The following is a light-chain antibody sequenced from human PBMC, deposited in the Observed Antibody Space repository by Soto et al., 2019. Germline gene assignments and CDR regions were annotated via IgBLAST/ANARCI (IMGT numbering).Light chain of an antibody. CDR2: SVS. J-gene: IGKJ1*01. CDR3: QQFGSSVWT. CDR1: QSVTSTF. V-gene: IGKV3-20*01. Sequence: EIAVTQSPGTLSLSPGEGATLSCRASQSVTSTFLAWYQQKPGQAPRLLIYSVSRRATGIPDRFSGSGSGTDFTLTISRLEPEDFAVYFCQQFGSSVWTFGQGTKVDIK.